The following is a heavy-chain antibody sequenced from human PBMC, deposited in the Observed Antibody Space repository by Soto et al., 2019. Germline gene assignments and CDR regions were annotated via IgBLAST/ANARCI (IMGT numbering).Heavy chain of an antibody. CDR2: ISSSSNYI. CDR1: GFTFSSHS. CDR3: AKGYTQFDY. J-gene: IGHJ4*02. Sequence: EVQLVESGGGLVRPGGSLRLSCAASGFTFSSHSMNWVRQAPGKGLEWVSSISSSSNYIYYADSVKGRFTISRDNAKNSLDLQMNSLRAEDTAVYYCAKGYTQFDYCGQGTLVTVSS. D-gene: IGHD5-18*01. V-gene: IGHV3-21*01.